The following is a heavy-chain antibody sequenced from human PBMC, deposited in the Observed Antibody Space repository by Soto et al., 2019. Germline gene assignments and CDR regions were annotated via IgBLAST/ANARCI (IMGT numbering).Heavy chain of an antibody. CDR1: GYTFTSYG. V-gene: IGHV1-18*04. J-gene: IGHJ6*02. D-gene: IGHD6-13*01. CDR2: ISAYNGNT. CDR3: ARDSSSWYGAMYYYYGMDV. Sequence: ASVKVSCKASGYTFTSYGISWVRQAPGQGLEWMGWISAYNGNTNYAQKLQGRATMTTDTSTSTAYMELRSLRSDDTAVYYCARDSSSWYGAMYYYYGMDVWGQGTTVTVSS.